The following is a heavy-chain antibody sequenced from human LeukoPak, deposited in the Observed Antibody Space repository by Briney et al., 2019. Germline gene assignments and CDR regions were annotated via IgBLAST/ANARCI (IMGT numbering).Heavy chain of an antibody. J-gene: IGHJ6*04. V-gene: IGHV3-15*01. CDR1: GFTFSNAW. D-gene: IGHD1-1*01. Sequence: GGSLRLSCAASGFTFSNAWMSWVRQAPGKGLEWVGRIKSKTDGGTTDYAAPVKGRFTISRDDSKNTLYLQMNSLKTEDTAVYYCTTADDAYYYYCGMDVWGKGTTVTVSS. CDR3: TTADDAYYYYCGMDV. CDR2: IKSKTDGGTT.